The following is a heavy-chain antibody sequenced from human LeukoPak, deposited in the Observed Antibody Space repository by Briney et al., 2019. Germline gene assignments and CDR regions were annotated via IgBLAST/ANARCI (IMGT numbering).Heavy chain of an antibody. Sequence: SETLSLTCTVSGGSISSYYWSWIRQPLGKGLEWIGYIYYSGSTNYNPSLKSRVTISVDTSKNQFSLKLSSVTAADTAVYYCARDFKYGSGSYSPWYFDLWGRGTLVTVSS. CDR1: GGSISSYY. V-gene: IGHV4-59*01. D-gene: IGHD3-10*01. CDR3: ARDFKYGSGSYSPWYFDL. CDR2: IYYSGST. J-gene: IGHJ2*01.